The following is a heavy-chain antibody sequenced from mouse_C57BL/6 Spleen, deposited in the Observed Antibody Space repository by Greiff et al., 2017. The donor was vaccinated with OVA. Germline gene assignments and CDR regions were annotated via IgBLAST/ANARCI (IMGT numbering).Heavy chain of an antibody. CDR2: INPNNGGT. Sequence: EVQLQQSGPELVKPGASVKIPCKASGYTFTDYNMDWVKQSHGKSLEWIGDINPNNGGTIYTPKFNGKATLTVDKSSSTAYMELRSLTSEDTAVYYCARRGDYYGYDGYFDYWGQGTTLTVSS. V-gene: IGHV1-18*01. D-gene: IGHD2-2*01. J-gene: IGHJ2*01. CDR1: GYTFTDYN. CDR3: ARRGDYYGYDGYFDY.